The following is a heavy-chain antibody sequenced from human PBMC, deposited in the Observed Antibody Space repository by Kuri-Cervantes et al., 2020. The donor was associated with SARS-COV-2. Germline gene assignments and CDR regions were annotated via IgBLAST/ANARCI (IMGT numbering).Heavy chain of an antibody. Sequence: GESLKISCAASRSTFSSYGMQLVRQAPGKGLEWVAVISYDGSNKYYADSVKGRFTISRDNSKNTLYLQMNSLRAEDTAVYYCARDGAFTIFGVVIIGDYWGQGTLVTVSS. CDR2: ISYDGSNK. V-gene: IGHV3-30*03. CDR1: RSTFSSYG. D-gene: IGHD3-3*01. J-gene: IGHJ4*02. CDR3: ARDGAFTIFGVVIIGDY.